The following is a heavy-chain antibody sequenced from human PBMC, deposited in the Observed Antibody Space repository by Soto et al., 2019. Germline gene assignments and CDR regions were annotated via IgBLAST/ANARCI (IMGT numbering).Heavy chain of an antibody. Sequence: QVQLQESGPGLVKPSETLSLTCTVSGGSISSYYWSWIRQPPGKGLEWIGYIYYSGSTSYNPSLKSRVNISVDTSKNQFPLKLSSVTAADTAVYYCARRHGPFDFWGQGTLVTVSS. CDR2: IYYSGST. CDR3: ARRHGPFDF. V-gene: IGHV4-59*01. CDR1: GGSISSYY. J-gene: IGHJ4*02.